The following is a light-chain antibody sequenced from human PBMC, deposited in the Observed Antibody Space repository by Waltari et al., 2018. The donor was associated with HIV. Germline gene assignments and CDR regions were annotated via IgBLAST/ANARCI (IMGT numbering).Light chain of an antibody. CDR1: NIGSKS. CDR2: DDN. V-gene: IGLV3-21*04. CDR3: QVWDTTTDQWV. Sequence: SYVLTQPPSVSVDPGETARITCGGTNIGSKSVQWNQQKPGQAPVLVIYDDNDRPSGIPERVSGSSSGNTATLTISRVEAGDEADYYCQVWDTTTDQWVFGGGTELAVL. J-gene: IGLJ3*02.